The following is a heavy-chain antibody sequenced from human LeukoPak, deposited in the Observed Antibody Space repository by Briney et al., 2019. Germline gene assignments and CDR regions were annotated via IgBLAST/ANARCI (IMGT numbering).Heavy chain of an antibody. CDR3: ARGHPHGWELYLDY. CDR1: GFTFGAYA. V-gene: IGHV3-30*04. J-gene: IGHJ4*02. Sequence: GGSLRLSCAASGFTFGAYAMHWVRQSPGKGLEWVALISYDGNNEWYADSVKVRFTVSRDNSKNTLYLQMNSLRVEDTAVYYCARGHPHGWELYLDYWGQGTLVTVSS. D-gene: IGHD1-26*01. CDR2: ISYDGNNE.